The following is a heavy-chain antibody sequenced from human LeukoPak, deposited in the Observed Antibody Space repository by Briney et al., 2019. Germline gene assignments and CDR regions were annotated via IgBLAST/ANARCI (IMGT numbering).Heavy chain of an antibody. V-gene: IGHV4-38-2*02. CDR1: GYSISSGYY. CDR3: ARGSDDAFDV. J-gene: IGHJ3*01. CDR2: IYYSGTS. Sequence: SETLSLTCTVSGYSISSGYYWGWIRQPPGKGLEWIGSIYYSGTSYYNPSLRSRLTMSIDTSKNQFSLNLTSVTAADTAVYYCARGSDDAFDVWGQGTLVTVSS.